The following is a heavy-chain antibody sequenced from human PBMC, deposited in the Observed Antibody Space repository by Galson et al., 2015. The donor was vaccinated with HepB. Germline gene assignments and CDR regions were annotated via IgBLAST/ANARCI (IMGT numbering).Heavy chain of an antibody. CDR3: AAGYSYGTGAFDI. CDR2: INAGNGNT. D-gene: IGHD5-18*01. J-gene: IGHJ3*02. CDR1: GYTFTSYA. V-gene: IGHV1-3*01. Sequence: SVKVSCKASGYTFTSYAMHWVRQAPGQRLEWMGWINAGNGNTKYSQKFQGRVTITRDTSASTAYMELSSLRSDDTAVYYCAAGYSYGTGAFDIWGQGTMVTVSS.